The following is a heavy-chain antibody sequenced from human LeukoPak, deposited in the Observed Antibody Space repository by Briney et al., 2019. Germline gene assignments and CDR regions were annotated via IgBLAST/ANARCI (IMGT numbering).Heavy chain of an antibody. J-gene: IGHJ3*02. V-gene: IGHV3-30-3*01. CDR3: ASDRAYAFDI. CDR2: ISYDGSNK. CDR1: GFTFSSYA. Sequence: GGSLRLSCAASGFTFSSYAMHWVRQAPGKGLEWVAVISYDGSNKYYADSVKGRFTISRDNSKNTLYLQMNSLRAEDTAVYYCASDRAYAFDIWGQGTMVTVSS.